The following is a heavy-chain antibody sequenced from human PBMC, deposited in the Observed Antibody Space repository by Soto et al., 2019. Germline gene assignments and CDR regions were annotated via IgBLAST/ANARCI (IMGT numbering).Heavy chain of an antibody. CDR2: IYYSGST. V-gene: IGHV4-39*01. CDR3: AIAARPHYYYYYGMDV. J-gene: IGHJ6*02. D-gene: IGHD6-6*01. CDR1: GGSISSSSYY. Sequence: SETLSLTCTVSGGSISSSSYYWGWIRQPPGKGLEWIGSIYYSGSTYYNPSLKSRVTISVDTSKNQFSLKLSSVTAADTAVYYCAIAARPHYYYYYGMDVWGQGTTVT.